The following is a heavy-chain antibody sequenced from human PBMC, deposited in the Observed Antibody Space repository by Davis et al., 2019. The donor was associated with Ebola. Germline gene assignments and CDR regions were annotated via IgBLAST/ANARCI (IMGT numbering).Heavy chain of an antibody. Sequence: GESLKISCAVSGFTFSNYNMNWVRQAPGKGLEWVSSISSSSSYIYYADSVKGRFTISRDNAKNSLYLQMNSLRAEDTAVYYCARARIAVAGTRNYYYYGMDVWGQGTTVTVSS. CDR2: ISSSSSYI. CDR3: ARARIAVAGTRNYYYYGMDV. V-gene: IGHV3-21*01. J-gene: IGHJ6*02. D-gene: IGHD6-19*01. CDR1: GFTFSNYN.